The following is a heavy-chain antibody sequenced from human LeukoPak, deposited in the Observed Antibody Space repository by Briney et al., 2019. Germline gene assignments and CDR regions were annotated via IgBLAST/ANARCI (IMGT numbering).Heavy chain of an antibody. V-gene: IGHV3-23*01. J-gene: IGHJ5*01. Sequence: GGSLRLSCVGFGFTFSNYNLNWVRQAPGKGLEWVSGISGNSVSTYYADSVKGRFTISRDNSKNTLFLQMSSLRAEDTAVYYCARAYSSSWYDFWGQGTLVTVSS. CDR2: ISGNSVST. CDR3: ARAYSSSWYDF. D-gene: IGHD6-13*01. CDR1: GFTFSNYN.